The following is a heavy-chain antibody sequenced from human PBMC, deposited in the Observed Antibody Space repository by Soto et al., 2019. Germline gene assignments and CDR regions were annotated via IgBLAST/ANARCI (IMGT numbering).Heavy chain of an antibody. J-gene: IGHJ4*02. Sequence: ASVKVSCKTSGYTFTEYDINWVRQAPGQGLEYMGWVSPENRNAGYAPQFRGRVSMTADTSINTVYLELTTLTYEDTAVYYCAKGSQYDILTAYHAFDYWGQGTLVNVSS. CDR2: VSPENRNA. CDR1: GYTFTEYD. D-gene: IGHD3-9*01. CDR3: AKGSQYDILTAYHAFDY. V-gene: IGHV1-8*01.